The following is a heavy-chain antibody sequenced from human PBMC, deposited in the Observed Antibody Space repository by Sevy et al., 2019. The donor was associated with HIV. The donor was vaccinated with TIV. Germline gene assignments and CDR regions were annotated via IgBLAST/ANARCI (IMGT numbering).Heavy chain of an antibody. CDR1: GFSVSDTY. V-gene: IGHV3-53*01. Sequence: GGSLRLSCAASGFSVSDTYMSWVRQAPGKGLEWVSVIYSGDKTYHADSVKGRFTISRDSSKKTIYLKLNSLRTEDTAVYYCARLNVYYYDDDGYYTTGNAFDIWGQGTMVTVSS. J-gene: IGHJ3*02. D-gene: IGHD3-22*01. CDR2: IYSGDKT. CDR3: ARLNVYYYDDDGYYTTGNAFDI.